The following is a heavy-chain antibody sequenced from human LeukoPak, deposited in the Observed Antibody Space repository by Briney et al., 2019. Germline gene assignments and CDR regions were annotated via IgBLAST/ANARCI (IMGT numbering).Heavy chain of an antibody. CDR1: GGSISRYY. D-gene: IGHD2-2*01. V-gene: IGHV4-59*01. CDR3: ARVLSGYCSSTSCYNWFDP. Sequence: SETLSLTCTVSGGSISRYYWSWIRQPLGKGLEWIGYIYYSGSTNYNPSLKSRVTISVDTSKNQFSLKLSSVTAADTAVYYCARVLSGYCSSTSCYNWFDPWGQGTLVTVSS. CDR2: IYYSGST. J-gene: IGHJ5*02.